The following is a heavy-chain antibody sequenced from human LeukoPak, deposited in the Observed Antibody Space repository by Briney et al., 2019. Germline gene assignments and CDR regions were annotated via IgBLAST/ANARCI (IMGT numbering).Heavy chain of an antibody. D-gene: IGHD6-19*01. CDR3: AWAVYRSGGYYFDY. V-gene: IGHV3-30*04. Sequence: GGSLRLSCAASGFTFSSYAMQWVRQAPGKGLEWVAVISYDGSDKNYADSVKGRFTISRDNSKNTLYLQMNSLRADDTAVYYCAWAVYRSGGYYFDYWGQGTLVIVSS. J-gene: IGHJ4*02. CDR2: ISYDGSDK. CDR1: GFTFSSYA.